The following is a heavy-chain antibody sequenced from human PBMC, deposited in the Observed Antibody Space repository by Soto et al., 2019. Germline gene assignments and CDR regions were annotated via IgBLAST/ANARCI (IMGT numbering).Heavy chain of an antibody. CDR1: GYTFTSYG. J-gene: IGHJ4*02. Sequence: ASVKVSCKASGYTFTSYGISWVRQAPGQGLEWMGWISAYNVNTNYAQKLQGRVTMTTDTSTSTAYLELRSLRSDDTAVYYCAAVEAVAGRDYFDYWGQGTLVTVSS. V-gene: IGHV1-18*01. D-gene: IGHD6-19*01. CDR3: AAVEAVAGRDYFDY. CDR2: ISAYNVNT.